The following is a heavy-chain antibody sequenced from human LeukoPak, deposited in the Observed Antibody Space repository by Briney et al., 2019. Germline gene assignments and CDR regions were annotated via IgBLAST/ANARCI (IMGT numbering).Heavy chain of an antibody. CDR1: GFTFSDYS. V-gene: IGHV3-48*04. J-gene: IGHJ4*02. Sequence: GGSLRLSCEASGFTFSDYSMNWVRQAPGKGLEWISYVGISSGNTKYADSVKGRFTISGDSAKNSVFLQMNSLRVKDTAVYYCARDHRYAFDNWGQGTLVTVSS. CDR3: ARDHRYAFDN. D-gene: IGHD5-12*01. CDR2: VGISSGNT.